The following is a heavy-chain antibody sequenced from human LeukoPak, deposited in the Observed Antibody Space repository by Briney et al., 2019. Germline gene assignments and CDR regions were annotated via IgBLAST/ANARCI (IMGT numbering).Heavy chain of an antibody. Sequence: PGGSLRLSCAASGFTVSNNYMNWVRQAPGKGLEWVSVIYSSGSTYYADSVKGRFTISRHNSKNTLYLQMNSLRPEDTAVYYWVYVDTVMATGDYWGQGTLVTVSS. CDR1: GFTVSNNY. J-gene: IGHJ4*02. D-gene: IGHD5-18*01. CDR2: IYSSGST. CDR3: VYVDTVMATGDY. V-gene: IGHV3-53*04.